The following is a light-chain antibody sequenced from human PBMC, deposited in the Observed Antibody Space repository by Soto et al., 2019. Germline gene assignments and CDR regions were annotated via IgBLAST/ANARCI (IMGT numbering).Light chain of an antibody. CDR2: DVS. J-gene: IGKJ5*01. CDR3: QQFNSYPIT. V-gene: IGKV1-13*02. CDR1: QDIRGA. Sequence: AIQMTQSPSSLSASVGDRVTITCRASQDIRGALAWYLQKPGKPPKLLIYDVSTLENGVPSRFSGGSSGTQLTLTISSLQSEDFGTYYCQQFNSYPITFGHGTRLEIK.